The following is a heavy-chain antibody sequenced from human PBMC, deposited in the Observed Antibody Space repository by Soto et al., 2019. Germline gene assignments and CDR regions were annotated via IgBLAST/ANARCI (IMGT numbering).Heavy chain of an antibody. CDR1: GFIFSRYA. CDR2: TTASGDRT. J-gene: IGHJ4*02. V-gene: IGHV3-23*01. D-gene: IGHD3-10*01. CDR3: AKLYFKYYYGSVDDY. Sequence: EVQLLESGGGLVQPGGSLRLACSGSGFIFSRYAIHWVRQAPGKGLEWVSATTASGDRTYYGDSVKGRFTISRDNSKNTLYLQMNSLRAEDTAVYYCAKLYFKYYYGSVDDYWGQGTLVTVSS.